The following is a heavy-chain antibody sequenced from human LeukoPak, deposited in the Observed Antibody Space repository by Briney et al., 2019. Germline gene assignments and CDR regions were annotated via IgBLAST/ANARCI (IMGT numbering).Heavy chain of an antibody. CDR1: GGSFSGYY. V-gene: IGHV4-34*01. CDR2: INHSGST. Sequence: SETLSLTCAVYGGSFSGYYWSWIRQPPGKGLEWIGEINHSGSTNYNPSLKSRVTISVDTSKNQFSLKLSSVTAADTAVYYCARGLDFWSGYYTWFDPWGQGTLVTVSS. CDR3: ARGLDFWSGYYTWFDP. J-gene: IGHJ5*02. D-gene: IGHD3-3*01.